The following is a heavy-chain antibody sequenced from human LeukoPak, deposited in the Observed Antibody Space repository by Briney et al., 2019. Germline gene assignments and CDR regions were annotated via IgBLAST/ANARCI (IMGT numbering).Heavy chain of an antibody. J-gene: IGHJ4*02. Sequence: PSETLSLTCAVSGGSISSSNWWSWVRQPPGKGLEWIGEIYHSGSTNYNPSLKSRVIISVDKSKNQFSLKLYSVTAADTAVYYCARREGELRYFDWLTPRDWGQGTLVTVSS. D-gene: IGHD3-9*01. CDR1: GGSISSSNW. CDR3: ARREGELRYFDWLTPRD. CDR2: IYHSGST. V-gene: IGHV4-4*02.